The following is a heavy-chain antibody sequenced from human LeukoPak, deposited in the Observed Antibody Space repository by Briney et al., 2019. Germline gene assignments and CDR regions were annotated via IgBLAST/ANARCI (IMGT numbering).Heavy chain of an antibody. J-gene: IGHJ5*01. V-gene: IGHV4-39*07. CDR3: ARQVAVVEPTDPNWFDS. CDR1: GDSISSGSEY. Sequence: SEALSLTCTVAGDSISSGSEYWGWIRLPPGNGLEWIGSIFYSGTPYYTPSLKSRVTMSLDTSKNQFSLRLTSVTAADTAVYYCARQVAVVEPTDPNWFDSWGQGTLVTVSS. D-gene: IGHD2-21*01. CDR2: IFYSGTP.